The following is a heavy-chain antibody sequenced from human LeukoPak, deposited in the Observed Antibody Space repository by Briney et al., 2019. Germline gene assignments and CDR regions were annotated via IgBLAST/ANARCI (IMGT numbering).Heavy chain of an antibody. CDR2: ISRSGEST. V-gene: IGHV3-23*01. CDR1: GFTFSIYA. CDR3: AKDYAVGSIDY. J-gene: IGHJ4*02. D-gene: IGHD3-16*01. Sequence: GGSLRLSCAASGFTFSIYAMTWVRQAPGKGLEWVSSISRSGESTFYADSVRGRFTISRDNSKNTVSLQMESLRAEDTALYYCAKDYAVGSIDYWGQGILVTVSS.